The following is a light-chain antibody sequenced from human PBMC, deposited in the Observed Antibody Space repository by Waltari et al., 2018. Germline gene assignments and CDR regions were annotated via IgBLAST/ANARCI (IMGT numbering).Light chain of an antibody. CDR1: SRALGGSPY. CDR3: NSYAGSNTVI. J-gene: IGLJ2*01. Sequence: QSALTQPPSASGSPGQSVTLSCTGTSRALGGSPYFSWYQHHPDKAPKLIIYEVNTRPSGVPDRFSGSKSANTASLTVSGLQTEDEADYYCNSYAGSNTVIFGGGTKLTVL. V-gene: IGLV2-8*01. CDR2: EVN.